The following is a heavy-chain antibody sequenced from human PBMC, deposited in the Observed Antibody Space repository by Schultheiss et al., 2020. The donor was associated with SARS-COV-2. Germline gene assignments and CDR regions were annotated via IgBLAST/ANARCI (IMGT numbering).Heavy chain of an antibody. J-gene: IGHJ6*02. D-gene: IGHD5-12*01. Sequence: GGSLRLSCAASGFTVSSNYMSWVRQAPGKGLEWVSAISGSGGSTYYPGSVKGRFTISRENAKNSLYLQMNSLRAGDTAVYYCARYPSVDIGYGMDVWGQGTTVTVSS. CDR1: GFTVSSNY. CDR2: ISGSGGST. CDR3: ARYPSVDIGYGMDV. V-gene: IGHV3-13*01.